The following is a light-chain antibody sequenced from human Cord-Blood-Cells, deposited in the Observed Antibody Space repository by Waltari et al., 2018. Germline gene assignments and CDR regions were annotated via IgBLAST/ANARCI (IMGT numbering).Light chain of an antibody. Sequence: QSALTQPPSASGSPGQSVTISCTGTSSDVGVYNYASWYQQHPGKAPKPLIYEVSKRPSGVPDRFSGSKTGNTASLTVSGLQAEDEADYYCSSYAGSNNVVFGGGTKLTVL. V-gene: IGLV2-8*01. J-gene: IGLJ2*01. CDR1: SSDVGVYNY. CDR2: EVS. CDR3: SSYAGSNNVV.